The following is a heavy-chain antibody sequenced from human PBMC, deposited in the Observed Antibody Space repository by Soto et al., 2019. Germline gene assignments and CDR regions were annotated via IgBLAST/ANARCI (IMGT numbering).Heavy chain of an antibody. Sequence: QVQLQESGPGLVKPSETLSLTCTVSGGSISSYYWSWIRQPAGKGLEWIGRIYTSGSTNYNPSLKSRVTMSVDTSMNQFSLKLSSVTAADTAVYYCAREVSSSWQYYYYGMDVWGQGTTVTVSS. CDR2: IYTSGST. V-gene: IGHV4-4*07. CDR1: GGSISSYY. CDR3: AREVSSSWQYYYYGMDV. J-gene: IGHJ6*02. D-gene: IGHD6-13*01.